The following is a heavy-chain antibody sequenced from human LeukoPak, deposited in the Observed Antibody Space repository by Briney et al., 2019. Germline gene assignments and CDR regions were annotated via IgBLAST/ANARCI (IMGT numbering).Heavy chain of an antibody. CDR1: GFTFDDYV. J-gene: IGHJ4*02. CDR2: ITWNRLRI. D-gene: IGHD2-21*02. CDR3: AKGNCGGNCSPDY. V-gene: IGHV3-9*01. Sequence: GGSLRLSCAASGFTFDDYVMHWVRQAPGKGLEWVSSITWNRLRIGYADSVKGRFTISRDNAKNSLFLQMNSLRVEDTALYYCAKGNCGGNCSPDYWGQGTLVTVSS.